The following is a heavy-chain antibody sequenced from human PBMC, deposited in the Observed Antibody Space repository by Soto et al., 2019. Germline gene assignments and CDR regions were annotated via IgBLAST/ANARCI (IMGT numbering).Heavy chain of an antibody. CDR3: AREVQYSSSSRRVWFDP. J-gene: IGHJ5*02. V-gene: IGHV4-31*03. Sequence: QVQLQESGPGLVKPSQTLSLTCTVSGGSISSGGYYWSWIRQHPGKGLEWIGYIYYSGSTYYNPSLKSRVTISVDTSKNQFSLKLSSVTAADTAVYYCAREVQYSSSSRRVWFDPWGQGTLVTVYS. D-gene: IGHD6-6*01. CDR1: GGSISSGGYY. CDR2: IYYSGST.